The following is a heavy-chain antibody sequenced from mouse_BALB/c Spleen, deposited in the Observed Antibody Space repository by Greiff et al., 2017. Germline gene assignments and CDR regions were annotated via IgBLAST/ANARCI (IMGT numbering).Heavy chain of an antibody. CDR1: GFTFSSYA. Sequence: EVKLVESGGGLVKPGGSLKLSCAASGFTFSSYAMSWVRQTPEKRLEWVASISSGGSTYYPDRVKGRFTISRDNARNILYLQMSSLRSEDTAMYYCAREGYDGYYVGVFAYWGQGTLVTVSA. D-gene: IGHD2-3*01. V-gene: IGHV5-6-5*01. CDR2: ISSGGST. CDR3: AREGYDGYYVGVFAY. J-gene: IGHJ3*01.